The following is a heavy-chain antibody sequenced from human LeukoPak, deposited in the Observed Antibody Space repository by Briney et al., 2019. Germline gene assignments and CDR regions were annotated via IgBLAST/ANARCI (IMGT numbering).Heavy chain of an antibody. D-gene: IGHD1-26*01. Sequence: ASVKVSCKASGGTFSSYAIGWVRQAPGQGLEWMGGIIPIFGTANYAQKFQGRVTMTRDMSTSTVYMELSSLRSEDTAVYYCARVSVGATMLAYFDYWGQGTLVTVSS. CDR3: ARVSVGATMLAYFDY. CDR1: GGTFSSYA. CDR2: IIPIFGTA. V-gene: IGHV1-69*05. J-gene: IGHJ4*02.